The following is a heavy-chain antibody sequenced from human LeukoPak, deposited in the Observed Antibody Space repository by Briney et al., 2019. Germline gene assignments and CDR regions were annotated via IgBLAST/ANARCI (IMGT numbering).Heavy chain of an antibody. V-gene: IGHV4-39*07. CDR1: GGSISSSSYY. D-gene: IGHD3-3*01. CDR3: ARRTGYYDFWSGYYRGVFDY. Sequence: SDTLSLTCTVPGGSISSSSYYWGWIRQPPGKGVEWIGSIYYSGSTYYNPSLKSRVTISVDTSKNQFSLKLSSVTAADTAVYYCARRTGYYDFWSGYYRGVFDYWGQGTLVTVSS. J-gene: IGHJ4*02. CDR2: IYYSGST.